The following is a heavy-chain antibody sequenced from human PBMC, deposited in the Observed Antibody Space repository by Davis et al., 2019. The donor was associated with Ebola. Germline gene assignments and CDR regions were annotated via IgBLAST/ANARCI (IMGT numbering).Heavy chain of an antibody. CDR2: ITGSGGSR. D-gene: IGHD3-22*01. J-gene: IGHJ3*02. V-gene: IGHV3-23*01. CDR3: AKDQHYYDSSGYYSDAFDI. Sequence: GESLKISCAASGFTFSNYAMSWVRQAPGKGLEWVSSITGSGGSRYHADSVKGRFTISRDNSKNTLYLQMNSLRAEDTAVYYCAKDQHYYDSSGYYSDAFDIWGQGTMVTVSS. CDR1: GFTFSNYA.